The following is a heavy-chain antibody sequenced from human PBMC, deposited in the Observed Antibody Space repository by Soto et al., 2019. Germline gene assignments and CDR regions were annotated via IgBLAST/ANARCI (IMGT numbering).Heavy chain of an antibody. CDR2: IYYSGST. CDR1: GGSISSGGYY. J-gene: IGHJ6*02. CDR3: ARDMSFGLRSYYYYYGMDV. D-gene: IGHD3-16*01. V-gene: IGHV4-31*03. Sequence: QVQLQESGPGLVKPSQTLSLTCTVSGGSISSGGYYWSWIRQHPGKGLEWIGYIYYSGSTYYNPSLKSRVTISVDTSKNQFSLKMSSVTAAETAVYYCARDMSFGLRSYYYYYGMDVWGQGTTVTVSS.